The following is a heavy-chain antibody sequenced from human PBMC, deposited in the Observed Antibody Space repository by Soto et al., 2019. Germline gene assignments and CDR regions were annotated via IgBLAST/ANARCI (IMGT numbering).Heavy chain of an antibody. CDR2: INQDGTER. J-gene: IGHJ4*02. Sequence: EVQLVESGGGLVQPGESLRLSCAASGLTRSSHWMGWVRQAPGTGLEWVATINQDGTERFYVEYMKGRSTISRDTAQNSLYLEVHSLRAEATALYYCARAINSAYDYWGRGALVTVSS. V-gene: IGHV3-7*05. CDR3: ARAINSAYDY. D-gene: IGHD2-21*01. CDR1: GLTRSSHW.